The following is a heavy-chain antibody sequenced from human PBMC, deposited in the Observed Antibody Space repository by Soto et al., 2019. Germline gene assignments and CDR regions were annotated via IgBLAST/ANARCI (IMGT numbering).Heavy chain of an antibody. CDR2: INWDGGRT. J-gene: IGHJ3*02. V-gene: IGHV3-20*04. CDR3: ARDRLSSAWHDAFDI. Sequence: GGSLRLSCAASGFTFDDYGMSWVRQAPGKGLEWVAGINWDGGRTCYGDSVRGRFTISRDNAKNSLYLQMNSLGAEDTAVYYCARDRLSSAWHDAFDIWGQGTMVTVSS. D-gene: IGHD6-19*01. CDR1: GFTFDDYG.